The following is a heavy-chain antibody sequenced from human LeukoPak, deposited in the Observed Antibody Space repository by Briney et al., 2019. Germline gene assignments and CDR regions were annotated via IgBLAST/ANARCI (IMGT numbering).Heavy chain of an antibody. CDR3: ARSPDYSSYIYYYYLDV. CDR2: IYASGIT. Sequence: SETLSLTCTVSGGSISSYYWSWIRQPPGKGLEWIGHIYASGITNYNPSLKSRVTMSVDTSKNQFSLQLTSVTAADTAVYYCARSPDYSSYIYYYYLDVWGKGTTVTVSS. CDR1: GGSISSYY. V-gene: IGHV4-4*07. D-gene: IGHD4-11*01. J-gene: IGHJ6*03.